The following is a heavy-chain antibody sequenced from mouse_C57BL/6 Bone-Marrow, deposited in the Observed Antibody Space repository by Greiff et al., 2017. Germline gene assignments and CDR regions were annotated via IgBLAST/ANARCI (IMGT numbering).Heavy chain of an antibody. Sequence: QVQLKESGAELVRPGTSVKMSCKASGFTFTNYWIGWAKQRPGHGLEWFGDIYPGGGYTNYNEKFKGKATLTADKSSSTAYMQFSILTSEDSAIYYSARRITTVVAGDYFDYWGQGTTLTVSS. D-gene: IGHD1-1*01. CDR2: IYPGGGYT. V-gene: IGHV1-63*01. J-gene: IGHJ2*01. CDR1: GFTFTNYW. CDR3: ARRITTVVAGDYFDY.